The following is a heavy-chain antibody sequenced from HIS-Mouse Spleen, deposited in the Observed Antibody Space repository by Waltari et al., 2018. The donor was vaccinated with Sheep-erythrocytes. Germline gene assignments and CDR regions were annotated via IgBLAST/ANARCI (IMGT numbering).Heavy chain of an antibody. CDR1: GGSISSYY. D-gene: IGHD1-26*01. CDR3: ARLELGQFDY. J-gene: IGHJ4*02. CDR2: IYYSWST. V-gene: IGHV4-59*08. Sequence: QVQLQESCPGLVKPSETLSLTCTVSGGSISSYYWSWIRQPPGKGLEWIWYIYYSWSTNYNPSLKSRVTISVDTSKKQLSLRLSSVTAADTAVYYCARLELGQFDYWGQGTLVTVSS.